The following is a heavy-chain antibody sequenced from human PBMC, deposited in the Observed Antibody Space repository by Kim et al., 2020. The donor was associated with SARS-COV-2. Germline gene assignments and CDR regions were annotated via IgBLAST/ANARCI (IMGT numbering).Heavy chain of an antibody. D-gene: IGHD3-9*01. CDR1: GFTFDDYA. CDR2: ISWNSGSI. Sequence: GGSLRLSCAASGFTFDDYAMHWVRQAPGKGLEWVSGISWNSGSIGYAAVVKGRFTISRDNAKNSLYLQMTRLRAEDTALYYGAISVSFYDILTGYYFYCFDYWGQGTLVTVSS. V-gene: IGHV3-9*01. CDR3: AISVSFYDILTGYYFYCFDY. J-gene: IGHJ4*02.